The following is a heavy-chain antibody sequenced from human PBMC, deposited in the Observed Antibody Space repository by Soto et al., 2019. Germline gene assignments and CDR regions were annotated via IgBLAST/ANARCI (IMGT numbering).Heavy chain of an antibody. J-gene: IGHJ3*02. CDR1: GFTCTRFA. CDR3: ARLFWGYSDSAASNSFYI. D-gene: IGHD3-9*01. CDR2: ISYDGNKK. V-gene: IGHV3-30-3*01. Sequence: QAQLEESGGGVVQPGRSLTLSCAASGFTCTRFAIHWVRQAPGKGLEWVAFISYDGNKKKSADSVKGRFTISRDNSMNSGYLHMSSLRTEDTAVYSCARLFWGYSDSAASNSFYIWGQGTRVIVSS.